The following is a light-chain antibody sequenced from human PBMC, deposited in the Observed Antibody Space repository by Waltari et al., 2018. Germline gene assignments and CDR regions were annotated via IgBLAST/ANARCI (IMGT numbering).Light chain of an antibody. CDR1: NTGGHS. J-gene: IGLJ2*01. V-gene: IGLV3-21*04. Sequence: VLTQPPSVSVAPGTTARITRGGHNTGGHSVHWYQQKPGQAPVLVMYYDSDRPSGIPERLSGSNSGNTATLTITRVEAGDEADYFCQVWNSSSDHFVVFGGGTKLTVL. CDR3: QVWNSSSDHFVV. CDR2: YDS.